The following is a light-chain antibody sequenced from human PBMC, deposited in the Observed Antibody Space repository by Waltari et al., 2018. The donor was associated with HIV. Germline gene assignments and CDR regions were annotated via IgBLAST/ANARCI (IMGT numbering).Light chain of an antibody. CDR1: RSDVGGYNY. Sequence: QSALTQPASVSGSPGPSITLPCTGTRSDVGGYNYVSWYQHHPGKPPKLMIFTVSNRPSGVSNRFSGSKSGNTASLTISGLQAEDEADYYCSSYSSSNRVFGGGTKLTVL. CDR2: TVS. V-gene: IGLV2-14*01. CDR3: SSYSSSNRV. J-gene: IGLJ2*01.